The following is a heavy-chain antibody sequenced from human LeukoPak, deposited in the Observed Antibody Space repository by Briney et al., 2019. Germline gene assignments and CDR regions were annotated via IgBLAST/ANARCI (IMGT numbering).Heavy chain of an antibody. CDR1: GFTFSNYS. D-gene: IGHD2-8*01. CDR3: ARDNVRKDDY. J-gene: IGHJ4*02. CDR2: INQDGSEK. V-gene: IGHV3-7*01. Sequence: GGSLRLSCAASGFTFSNYSMSWVRQAPGKGLEWVANINQDGSEKHYVDSVKGRFTISRDNAKNSSYLQMNSLRAEDTAVYYCARDNVRKDDYWGQGTLVTVSS.